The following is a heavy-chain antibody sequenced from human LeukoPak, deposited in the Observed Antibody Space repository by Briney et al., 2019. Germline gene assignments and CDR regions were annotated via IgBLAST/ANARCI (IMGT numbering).Heavy chain of an antibody. CDR1: GFTFSSYG. CDR2: IWYDGSNK. V-gene: IGHV3-33*01. J-gene: IGHJ6*04. Sequence: LSGGSLRLSCAASGFTFSSYGMHWVRQAPGKGLEWVAVIWYDGSNKYYADSVKGRFTISRDNSKNTLYLQMNSLRAEDTAVYYCARDPFPIWSGESHDLYYGMDVWGKGTTVTVSS. CDR3: ARDPFPIWSGESHDLYYGMDV. D-gene: IGHD3-10*01.